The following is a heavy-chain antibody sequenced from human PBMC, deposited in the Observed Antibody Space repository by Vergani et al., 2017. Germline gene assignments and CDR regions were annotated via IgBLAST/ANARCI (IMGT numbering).Heavy chain of an antibody. CDR2: ISYNGGNQ. V-gene: IGHV3-33*05. J-gene: IGHJ6*03. CDR1: GFKFSNFG. Sequence: QVQLVESGGGVVQPGRSLRLSCAAAGFKFSNFGMHWVRQVPGKGLEWVAFISYNGGNQYYADSVQGRFTISRDNTKNILYLQMSSLRVEDTALYYCTRDVADTHSSIWPLNYHYFMDVWGEGTTVTVSS. CDR3: TRDVADTHSSIWPLNYHYFMDV. D-gene: IGHD6-13*01.